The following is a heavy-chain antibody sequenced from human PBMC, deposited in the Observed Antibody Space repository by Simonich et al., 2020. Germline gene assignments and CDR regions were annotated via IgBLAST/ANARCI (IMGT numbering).Heavy chain of an antibody. Sequence: GGGLVKPGGSLRLSCAASGFTFSSYSMNWVRQAPGKGLEWVSSISSSSSYIYYADSVKGRFTISRDNAKNSLYLQMNSLRAEDTAVYYCARDTSYYGSGSYYFDYWGQGTLDTVSS. CDR2: ISSSSSYI. D-gene: IGHD3-10*01. V-gene: IGHV3-21*01. CDR3: ARDTSYYGSGSYYFDY. CDR1: GFTFSSYS. J-gene: IGHJ4*02.